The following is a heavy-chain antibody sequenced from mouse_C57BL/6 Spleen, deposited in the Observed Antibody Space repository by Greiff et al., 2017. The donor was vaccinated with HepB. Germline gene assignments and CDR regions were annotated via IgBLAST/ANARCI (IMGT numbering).Heavy chain of an antibody. Sequence: EVQLQESGPGLVKPSQSLSLTCSVTGYSITSGYYWNWIRQFPGNKLEWMGYISYDGSNNYNPSLKNRISITRDTSKNQFFLKLNSVTTEDTATYYCARKGGYDYDGYFDVWGTGTTVTVSS. J-gene: IGHJ1*03. V-gene: IGHV3-6*01. CDR2: ISYDGSN. CDR1: GYSITSGYY. D-gene: IGHD2-4*01. CDR3: ARKGGYDYDGYFDV.